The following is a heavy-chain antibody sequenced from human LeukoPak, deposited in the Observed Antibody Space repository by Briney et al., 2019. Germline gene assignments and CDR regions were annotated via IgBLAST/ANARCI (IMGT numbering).Heavy chain of an antibody. V-gene: IGHV1-18*01. J-gene: IGHJ6*03. D-gene: IGHD6-19*01. CDR3: ARSSGTTYYPYYYPAV. CDR2: ISAYNGNT. Sequence: ASVKVSFKGSGYTFTTYGISWVGQAPGQGLEWMGWISAYNGNTNYAQKLQGRVTMTTDTSTSTAYMELRSLRSDDTAVYYCARSSGTTYYPYYYPAVWRRGTTVTVSS. CDR1: GYTFTTYG.